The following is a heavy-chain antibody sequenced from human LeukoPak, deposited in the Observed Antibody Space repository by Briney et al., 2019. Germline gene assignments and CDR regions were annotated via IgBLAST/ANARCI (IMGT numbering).Heavy chain of an antibody. J-gene: IGHJ4*02. CDR2: IGVGGTT. CDR3: ARAQGYYDC. D-gene: IGHD3-22*01. CDR1: GFTFSNYG. Sequence: GGSLRLSCAASGFTFSNYGMNWVRQAPGKGLEWVSGIGVGGTTYYADSVKGRFTISRDTSKNTQYLQMNSLRAEDTAVYYCARAQGYYDCWGQGTLVTVSS. V-gene: IGHV3-23*01.